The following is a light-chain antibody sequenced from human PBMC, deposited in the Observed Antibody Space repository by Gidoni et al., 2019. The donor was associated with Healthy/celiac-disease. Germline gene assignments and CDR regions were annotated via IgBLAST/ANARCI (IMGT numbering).Light chain of an antibody. J-gene: IGKJ1*01. CDR1: QSVSSN. V-gene: IGKV3-15*01. Sequence: LSCRASQSVSSNLAWYQQKPGQAPRLLIYGASTRATGVPARFSGSGSGTEFTLTISSLQSEDFAVYYCQQYNNWPPWTFGQGTKVEIK. CDR3: QQYNNWPPWT. CDR2: GAS.